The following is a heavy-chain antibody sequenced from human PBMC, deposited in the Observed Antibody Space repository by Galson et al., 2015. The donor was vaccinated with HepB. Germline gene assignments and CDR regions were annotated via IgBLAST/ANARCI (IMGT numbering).Heavy chain of an antibody. D-gene: IGHD2-15*01. Sequence: SVKVSCKASGYTFTSYGISWVRQAPGQGLEWMGWISAYNGNTNYAQKFQDRVTMTRDTSINTAYMELSSLRSDDTAVYYCARDLQGVVVAATQYWYFDVWGRGTLVTVSS. CDR3: ARDLQGVVVAATQYWYFDV. V-gene: IGHV1-18*01. CDR2: ISAYNGNT. CDR1: GYTFTSYG. J-gene: IGHJ2*01.